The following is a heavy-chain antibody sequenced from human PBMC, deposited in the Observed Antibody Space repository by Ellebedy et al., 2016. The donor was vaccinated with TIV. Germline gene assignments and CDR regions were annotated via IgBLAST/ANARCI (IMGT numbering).Heavy chain of an antibody. CDR2: IRLDGGDK. D-gene: IGHD4-17*01. V-gene: IGHV3-7*01. CDR1: GFSFRSYW. Sequence: GESLKISCAAYGFSFRSYWMTWVRQAPGKGLEWVANIRLDGGDKYYVDSVKGRFTVSRDNAKNSLYLQMTSLRADDTGVYYCATDGSYGDYRTPRHAFVIWGQGTRVTVSS. J-gene: IGHJ3*02. CDR3: ATDGSYGDYRTPRHAFVI.